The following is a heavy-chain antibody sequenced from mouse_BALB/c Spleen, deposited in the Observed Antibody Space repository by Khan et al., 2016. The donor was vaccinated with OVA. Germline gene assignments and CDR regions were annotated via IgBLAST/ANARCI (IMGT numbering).Heavy chain of an antibody. CDR1: GFSLTNYG. CDR3: ARIFIGTTDYAMDY. V-gene: IGHV2-2*02. D-gene: IGHD2-14*01. Sequence: VXLKESGPGLVQPSQSLSITCTVSGFSLTNYGVHWVRQSPGKGLEWLGVIWSGGSTDYNAAFISRLSISKDISKSQDFFKMNSLQANDTAIYYCARIFIGTTDYAMDYWGQGTSVTVSS. CDR2: IWSGGST. J-gene: IGHJ4*01.